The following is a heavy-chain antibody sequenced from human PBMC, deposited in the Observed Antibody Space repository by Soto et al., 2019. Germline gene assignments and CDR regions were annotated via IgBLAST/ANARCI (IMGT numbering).Heavy chain of an antibody. CDR3: ARHRPGLEMATTNWFDP. J-gene: IGHJ5*02. CDR2: IIPIFGTA. V-gene: IGHV1-69*13. CDR1: GGTFSSYA. D-gene: IGHD5-12*01. Sequence: SVKVSCKASGGTFSSYAISWVRQAPGQGLEWMGGIIPIFGTANYAQKFQGRVTITADESTSTAYMELSSLRSEDTAVYYCARHRPGLEMATTNWFDPWGQGTLVTVSS.